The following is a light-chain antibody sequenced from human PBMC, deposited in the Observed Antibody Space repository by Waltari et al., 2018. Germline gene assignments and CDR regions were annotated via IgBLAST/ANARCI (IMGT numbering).Light chain of an antibody. V-gene: IGKV3-20*01. CDR3: LQYGSPPFT. J-gene: IGKJ3*01. CDR2: GAS. Sequence: EIVLTQSPGTLSLSPGERATLSCRPSQYVSSIYLAWYQQKPGQAPRLLIYGASFRAAGIPERFSGSGSGTDFTLTISRLEPEDFAVFYCLQYGSPPFTFGPGTKVEIK. CDR1: QYVSSIY.